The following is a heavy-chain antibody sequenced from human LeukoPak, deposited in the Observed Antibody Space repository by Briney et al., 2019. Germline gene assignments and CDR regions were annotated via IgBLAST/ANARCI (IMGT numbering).Heavy chain of an antibody. J-gene: IGHJ4*02. D-gene: IGHD1-1*01. V-gene: IGHV3-23*01. CDR3: ARVSVQGYYFDY. Sequence: PGGSLRLSCAASGFTFSSYAMSWVRQAPGKGLEWVSAISGSGGSTYYADSVKGRFTISRDNSKNTLYLRMNSLRAEDTAVYYCARVSVQGYYFDYWGQGTLVAVSS. CDR2: ISGSGGST. CDR1: GFTFSSYA.